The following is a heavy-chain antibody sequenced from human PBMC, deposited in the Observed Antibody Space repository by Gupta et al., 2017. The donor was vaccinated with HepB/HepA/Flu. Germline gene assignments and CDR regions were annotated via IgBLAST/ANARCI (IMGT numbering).Heavy chain of an antibody. J-gene: IGHJ4*02. D-gene: IGHD5-24*01. CDR2: IGGGGATT. V-gene: IGHV3-23*01. CDR3: AKRSGYNFEY. CDR1: GFTFDSSV. Sequence: EVQLLESGGGLVQPGGSLRLSCAASGFTFDSSVMSWVRQAPGKGLEWVSTIGGGGATTYYADSVKGRFTISRDNSKNTLYLQMNSLRAEDTAVYNCAKRSGYNFEYWGQGTLVTVSS.